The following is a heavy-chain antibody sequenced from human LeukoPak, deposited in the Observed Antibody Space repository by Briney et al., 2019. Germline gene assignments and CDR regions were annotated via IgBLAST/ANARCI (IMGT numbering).Heavy chain of an antibody. CDR3: ARDAHDLLSGYM. D-gene: IGHD3-3*01. V-gene: IGHV1-18*01. CDR1: GYIFASYG. CDR2: TSVYSGNT. J-gene: IGHJ4*02. Sequence: GASVKVSCKTSGYIFASYGISWVRQAPGQGLEWMGWTSVYSGNTYYGKKFKGRVTMTTDTSTSTGYMELRSLRSDDTAVYYCARDAHDLLSGYMWGQGTLVTVSS.